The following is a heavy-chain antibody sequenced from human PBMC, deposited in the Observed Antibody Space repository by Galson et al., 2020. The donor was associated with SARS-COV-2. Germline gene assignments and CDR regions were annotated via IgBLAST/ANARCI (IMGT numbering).Heavy chain of an antibody. CDR3: ARQKYSDTWSPGDVFDL. CDR1: GYTYSTSW. Sequence: GESLKISCKGSGYTYSTSWIAWVRQMPGKGLEWMGIIYPDDSDTRYSPSFQGQVTISADKSIRTAYLQWSRLKASDTAMYYCARQKYSDTWSPGDVFDLWGQGTRVTVSS. D-gene: IGHD5-12*01. J-gene: IGHJ3*01. V-gene: IGHV5-51*01. CDR2: IYPDDSDT.